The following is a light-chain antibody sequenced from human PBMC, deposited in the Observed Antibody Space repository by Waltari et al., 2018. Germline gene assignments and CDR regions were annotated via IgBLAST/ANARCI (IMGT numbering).Light chain of an antibody. CDR2: GAS. V-gene: IGKV3-15*01. J-gene: IGKJ5*01. CDR3: QQYDNWPVT. CDR1: QSINNN. Sequence: EIVMTQSPATLSLSPGERATLPCRASQSINNNLAWYQQKPGQAPRLLIYGASTGATGIPARFSGSGSGTEFTLTISSLQSEDFAVYYCQQYDNWPVTFGQGKRLEIK.